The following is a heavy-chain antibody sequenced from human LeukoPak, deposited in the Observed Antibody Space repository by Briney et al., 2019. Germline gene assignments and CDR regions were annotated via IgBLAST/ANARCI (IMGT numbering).Heavy chain of an antibody. V-gene: IGHV4-39*07. CDR3: ARDGWLKRSCLDY. CDR1: GGFISSSSYC. D-gene: IGHD3-22*01. J-gene: IGHJ4*02. CDR2: IYYSGST. Sequence: PSETLSLTCTVSGGFISSSSYCWGWIRQPPGKGLEWIGSIYYSGSTYYNPSLKSRVTISVDTSKNQFSLKLSSVTAADTAVYYCARDGWLKRSCLDYWGQGTLVTVSS.